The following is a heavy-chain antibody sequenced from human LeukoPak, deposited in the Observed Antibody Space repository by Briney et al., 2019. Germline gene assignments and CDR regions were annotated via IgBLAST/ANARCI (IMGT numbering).Heavy chain of an antibody. CDR3: AGGSGFYFDF. V-gene: IGHV4-59*01. CDR2: IYYSGIT. CDR1: GGSISSYY. Sequence: PSETLSLTCTVAGGSISSYYWSWVRQPPGKGLEWIGYIYYSGITNYNPSLKSRVTISVDTSKNQFSLKLSSVTAADTAVYYCAGGSGFYFDFWGHETLVTVSS. D-gene: IGHD3-10*01. J-gene: IGHJ4*01.